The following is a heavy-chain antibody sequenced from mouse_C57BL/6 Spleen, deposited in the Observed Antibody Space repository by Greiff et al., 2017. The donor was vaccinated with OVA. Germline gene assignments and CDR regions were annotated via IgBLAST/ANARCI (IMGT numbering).Heavy chain of an antibody. CDR3: VREGYYYGSSYAEIRYFDV. CDR2: IRSKSSNYAT. J-gene: IGHJ1*03. CDR1: GFTFNTYA. Sequence: EVQVVESGGGLVQPKGSLKLSCAASGFTFNTYAMHWVRQAPGKGLEWVARIRSKSSNYATYYADSVKDRFTISRDDSQSMLYLQMNNLKTEDTAMYYCVREGYYYGSSYAEIRYFDVWGTGTTVTVSS. V-gene: IGHV10-3*01. D-gene: IGHD1-1*01.